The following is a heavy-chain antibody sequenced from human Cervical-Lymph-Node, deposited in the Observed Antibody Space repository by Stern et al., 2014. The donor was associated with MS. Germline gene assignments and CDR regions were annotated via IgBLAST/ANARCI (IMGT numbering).Heavy chain of an antibody. V-gene: IGHV4-59*01. D-gene: IGHD6-13*01. CDR2: IYYSGST. J-gene: IGHJ6*02. CDR3: ARSDYSSSWYYYYGMDV. CDR1: GGSISSYY. Sequence: QVQLQESGPGLVKPSETLSLTCTVSGGSISSYYWSWIRQPPGKGLEWIGYIYYSGSTNYNPSLKSRVTISVDTSKNQFSLKLSSVTAADTAVYYCARSDYSSSWYYYYGMDVWGQGTTVTVSS.